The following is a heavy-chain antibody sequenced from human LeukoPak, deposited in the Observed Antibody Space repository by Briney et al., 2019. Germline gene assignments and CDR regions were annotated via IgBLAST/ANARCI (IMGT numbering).Heavy chain of an antibody. CDR3: ARGRGLDDYVWGSYRSGNWFDP. Sequence: SETLSLTCTVSGGSISSGDYYWRWIRQPPGEGLEWIVYIYYSGSTYYNPSLKSRVTISVDTSKNQFSLKLSSVTAADTAVYYCARGRGLDDYVWGSYRSGNWFDPWGQGTLVTVSS. D-gene: IGHD3-16*02. J-gene: IGHJ5*02. V-gene: IGHV4-30-4*01. CDR2: IYYSGST. CDR1: GGSISSGDYY.